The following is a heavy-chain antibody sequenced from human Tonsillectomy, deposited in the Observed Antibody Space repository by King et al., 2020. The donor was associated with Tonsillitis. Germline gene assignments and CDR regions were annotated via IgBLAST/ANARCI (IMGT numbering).Heavy chain of an antibody. V-gene: IGHV3-23*04. CDR2: ISGSGDRT. J-gene: IGHJ6*02. CDR1: GFTFSSSA. D-gene: IGHD5-18*01. Sequence: EVQLVESGGGLVQPGGSLRLSCAASGFTFSSSALNWVRQAPGKGLEWVSTISGSGDRTNYGDSVKGRFTVSRDNSKNTLYLQMNSLRAGDTAVFYCAKGRASYGLSGMNVWGQGTTVTVSS. CDR3: AKGRASYGLSGMNV.